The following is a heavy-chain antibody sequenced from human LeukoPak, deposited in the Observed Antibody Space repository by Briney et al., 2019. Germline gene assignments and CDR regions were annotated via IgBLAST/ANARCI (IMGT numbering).Heavy chain of an antibody. CDR1: GGTFSSYA. CDR2: IIPILGTA. J-gene: IGHJ4*02. V-gene: IGHV1-69*10. CDR3: ARSSIIAAAGPYYFDY. Sequence: ASVKVSCKASGGTFSSYAISWVRQAPGQGLEWMGGIIPILGTANYAQKFQGRVTITADKSTSTAYMELSSLRSEDTAVYYCARSSIIAAAGPYYFDYWGQGTLVTVSS. D-gene: IGHD6-13*01.